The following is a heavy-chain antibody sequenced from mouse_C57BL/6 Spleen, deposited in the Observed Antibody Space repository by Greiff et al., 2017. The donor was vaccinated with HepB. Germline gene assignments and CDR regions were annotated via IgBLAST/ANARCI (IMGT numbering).Heavy chain of an antibody. CDR2: ISNGGGST. J-gene: IGHJ4*01. CDR3: ARQGGSSYRAMDY. D-gene: IGHD1-1*01. CDR1: GFTFSDYY. V-gene: IGHV5-12*01. Sequence: EVKVVESGGGLVQPGGSLKLSCAASGFTFSDYYMYWVRQTPEKRLEWVAYISNGGGSTYYPDTVKGRFTISRDNAKNTLYLQMSRLKSEDTAMYYCARQGGSSYRAMDYWGQGTSVTVSS.